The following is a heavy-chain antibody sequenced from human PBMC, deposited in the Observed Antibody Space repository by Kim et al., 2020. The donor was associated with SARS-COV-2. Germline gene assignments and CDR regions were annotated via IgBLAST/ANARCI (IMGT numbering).Heavy chain of an antibody. Sequence: SETLSLTCTVSGVSITSHYWTWIRQPPGKGLEWIGFVYHSGSTNYSPSLKSRVTMSVETSKNQFSLQLTSMTAADTAIYYCAREGYFDGGSFFFDYWGQGTLVTVSS. D-gene: IGHD2-15*01. J-gene: IGHJ4*02. CDR3: AREGYFDGGSFFFDY. V-gene: IGHV4-59*11. CDR1: GVSITSHY. CDR2: VYHSGST.